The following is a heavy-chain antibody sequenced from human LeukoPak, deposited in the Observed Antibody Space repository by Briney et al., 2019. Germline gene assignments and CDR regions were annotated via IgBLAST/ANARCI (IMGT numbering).Heavy chain of an antibody. D-gene: IGHD3-10*01. CDR2: ISAYNGNT. V-gene: IGHV1-18*01. CDR1: GYTFTSYA. CDR3: ARDFHYYYGSDEPGWFDP. Sequence: GASVKVSCKTSGYTFTSYAINWVRQAPGQGLEWMGWISAYNGNTNYAQKLQGRVTMTTDTSTSTAYMELRSLRSDDTAVYYCARDFHYYYGSDEPGWFDPWGQGTLVTVSS. J-gene: IGHJ5*02.